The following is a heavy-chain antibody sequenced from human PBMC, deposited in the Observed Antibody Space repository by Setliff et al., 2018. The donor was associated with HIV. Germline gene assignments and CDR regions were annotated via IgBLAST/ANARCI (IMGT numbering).Heavy chain of an antibody. CDR1: GFTFSNSA. CDR3: ARRYYYSMDV. J-gene: IGHJ6*02. CDR2: TSYDGGNK. V-gene: IGHV3-30-3*01. Sequence: GGSLRLSCAASGFTFSNSAMHWVRQAPGKGLEWLAVTSYDGGNKYYADSVKGRFTISRDNSKNTLYLQMNSLTSEDTAVYYCARRYYYSMDVWGQGTTVTVSS.